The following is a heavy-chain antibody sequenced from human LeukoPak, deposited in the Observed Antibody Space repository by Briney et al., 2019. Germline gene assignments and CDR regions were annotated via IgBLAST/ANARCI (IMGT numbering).Heavy chain of an antibody. V-gene: IGHV3-74*01. CDR1: GFTFSSYW. D-gene: IGHD3-22*01. J-gene: IGHJ6*02. CDR2: INGDGSRT. Sequence: AGGSLRLSCAASGFTFSSYWMHWVRQGPGKGLVWVSRINGDGSRTNYADSVKGRFTISRDNSKNTLYLQMNSLRAEDTAVYYCAKEELGYDSSGYSPLYYYGMDVWGQGTTVTVSS. CDR3: AKEELGYDSSGYSPLYYYGMDV.